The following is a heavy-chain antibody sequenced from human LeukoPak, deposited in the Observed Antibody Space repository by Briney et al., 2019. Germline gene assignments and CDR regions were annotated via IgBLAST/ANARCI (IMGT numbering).Heavy chain of an antibody. D-gene: IGHD6-19*01. CDR1: GFTVNSNY. V-gene: IGHV3-53*01. CDR3: AGDKTTGGWYEFDY. Sequence: GGSLRLSCAASGFTVNSNYMSWVRQGPGKGLECVSVISNDGDTYYADSVKGRFTISRDTSKNTVSLQMNSLRAEDTAVYYCAGDKTTGGWYEFDYWGQGTLVTVSS. CDR2: ISNDGDT. J-gene: IGHJ4*02.